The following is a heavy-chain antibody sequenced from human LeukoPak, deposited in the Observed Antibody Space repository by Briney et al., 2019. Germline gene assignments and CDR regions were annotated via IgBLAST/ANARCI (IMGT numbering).Heavy chain of an antibody. CDR3: ARGGSGIAAADWFDL. CDR1: GFSFSLHS. V-gene: IGHV3-21*06. CDR2: ISSGGSYI. D-gene: IGHD6-13*01. Sequence: GGSLRLSCAASGFSFSLHSMNWVRQAPGKGLEWVSSISSGGSYIYYADSVKGRFTISRDTAKNSLFLQMDSLRAEDTAVYYCARGGSGIAAADWFDLWGQGTLVTVSS. J-gene: IGHJ5*02.